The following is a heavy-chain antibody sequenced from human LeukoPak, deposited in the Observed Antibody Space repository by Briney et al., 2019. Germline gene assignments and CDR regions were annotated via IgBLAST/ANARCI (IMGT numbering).Heavy chain of an antibody. J-gene: IGHJ6*03. Sequence: GASVKVSCKASGYTFTGYYMHWVRRAPGQGLEWMGWINPNSGGTNYAQKFQGRVTMTRDTSISTAYMELSRLRSDDTAVYYCARDDSSSSYYYYYYMDVWGKGTTVTVSS. D-gene: IGHD6-6*01. V-gene: IGHV1-2*02. CDR2: INPNSGGT. CDR3: ARDDSSSSYYYYYYMDV. CDR1: GYTFTGYY.